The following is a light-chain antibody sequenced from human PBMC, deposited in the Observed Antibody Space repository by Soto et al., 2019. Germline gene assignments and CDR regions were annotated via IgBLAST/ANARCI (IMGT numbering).Light chain of an antibody. CDR1: QSVTSSY. CDR3: QQHGSSPFT. CDR2: GAS. V-gene: IGKV3-20*01. J-gene: IGKJ3*01. Sequence: EVVLTQSPGTLSLSPGERATLSCRASQSVTSSYLAWYQQKPGQAPRLLIYGASTRATGIPDRFSASGSGTDFTLTISRREAEDFAVYYCQQHGSSPFTFGHGTKVDIK.